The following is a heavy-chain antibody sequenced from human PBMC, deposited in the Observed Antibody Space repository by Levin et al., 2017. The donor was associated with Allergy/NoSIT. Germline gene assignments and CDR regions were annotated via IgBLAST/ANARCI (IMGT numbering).Heavy chain of an antibody. V-gene: IGHV3-7*04. Sequence: PGGSLRLSCAASGFIFSSYWMSWVRQAPGKGLEWVANIKQDGSEKYYVDSVKGRFTISRDNAKNSLYLQMNSLRAEDTAVYYCARDGEGFTLTDYFDYWGQGTLVTVSS. CDR1: GFIFSSYW. CDR3: ARDGEGFTLTDYFDY. J-gene: IGHJ4*02. D-gene: IGHD2-21*01. CDR2: IKQDGSEK.